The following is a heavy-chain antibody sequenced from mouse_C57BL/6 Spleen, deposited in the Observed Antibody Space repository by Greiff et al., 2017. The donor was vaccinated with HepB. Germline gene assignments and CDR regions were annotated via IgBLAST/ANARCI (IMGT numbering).Heavy chain of an antibody. J-gene: IGHJ2*01. CDR2: INPSTGGT. CDR1: GYSFTGYY. D-gene: IGHD2-5*01. V-gene: IGHV1-42*01. CDR3: ARETYYSNLYYFDY. Sequence: VHVKQSGPELVKPGASVKISCKASGYSFTGYYMNWVKQSPEKSLEWIGEINPSTGGTTYNQKFKAKATLTVDKSSSTAYMQLKSLTSEDSAVYYCARETYYSNLYYFDYWGQGTTLTVSS.